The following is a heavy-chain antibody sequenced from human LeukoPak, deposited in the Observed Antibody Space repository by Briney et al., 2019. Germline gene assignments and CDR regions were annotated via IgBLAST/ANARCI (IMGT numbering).Heavy chain of an antibody. CDR2: INPSGGST. J-gene: IGHJ4*02. CDR1: GYTFTSYY. Sequence: ASVKVSCKASGYTFTSYYMHWVRQAPGQGLEWMGIINPSGGSTSYAQKFQGRVTMTRDTSTSTVYMELSSLRSEDTAVYYCARVRMALALRGYPPYFDYWGQGTLVTVSS. D-gene: IGHD3-9*01. V-gene: IGHV1-46*01. CDR3: ARVRMALALRGYPPYFDY.